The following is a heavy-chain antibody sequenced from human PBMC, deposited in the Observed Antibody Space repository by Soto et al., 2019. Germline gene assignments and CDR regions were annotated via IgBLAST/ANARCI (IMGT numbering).Heavy chain of an antibody. CDR2: IWYDGSNK. D-gene: IGHD2-2*01. CDR3: ASLGVPAARRPEPGVKSYYYYYYMDV. CDR1: GFTFSSYG. J-gene: IGHJ6*03. Sequence: GGSLRLSCAASGFTFSSYGMHWVRQAPGKGLEWVAVIWYDGSNKYYADSVKGRFTISRDNSKNTLYLQMNSLRAEDTAVYYCASLGVPAARRPEPGVKSYYYYYYMDVWGKGTTVTVSS. V-gene: IGHV3-33*01.